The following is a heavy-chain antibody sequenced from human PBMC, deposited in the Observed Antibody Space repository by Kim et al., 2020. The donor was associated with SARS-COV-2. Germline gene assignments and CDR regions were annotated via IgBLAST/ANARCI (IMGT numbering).Heavy chain of an antibody. D-gene: IGHD3-10*01. CDR2: ISASGGST. CDR3: VKGQFGTPAFCAF. CDR1: GFTFSSYA. J-gene: IGHJ4*02. Sequence: GGSLRLSCAASGFTFSSYAMRWVRQAPGKGLEWVSTISASGGSTYYADSVKGQFTISRDNSKNTLSLQMNSLRAEDTAVYYCVKGQFGTPAFCAFWGQG. V-gene: IGHV3-23*01.